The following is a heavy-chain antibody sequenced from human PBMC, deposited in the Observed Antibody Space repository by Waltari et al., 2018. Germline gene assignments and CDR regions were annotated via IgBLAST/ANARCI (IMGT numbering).Heavy chain of an antibody. V-gene: IGHV3-30*02. Sequence: QVQLVESGGGVVQPGGSLRLAWAASDFHLRAYGLHWGRQAPGKGLEWVAFIEYNGNNKYDSDSAKGRFTISRDSSKNTLYLQMNSLRVEDTALYYCAKVETSVTTYDGFDVWGQGTMVTVSS. CDR3: AKVETSVTTYDGFDV. CDR1: DFHLRAYG. J-gene: IGHJ3*01. CDR2: IEYNGNNK. D-gene: IGHD4-17*01.